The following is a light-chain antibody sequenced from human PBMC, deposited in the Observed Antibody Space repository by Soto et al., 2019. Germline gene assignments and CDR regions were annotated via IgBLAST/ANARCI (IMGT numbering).Light chain of an antibody. V-gene: IGKV1-5*03. CDR3: QQYNSYSAT. CDR1: RSASDW. J-gene: IGKJ1*01. CDR2: KAS. Sequence: DIQMTQSPYTLSASVGDRVTITCRASRSASDWLAWYQQRPGEAPRMLISKASTLESGVPSRFNGSGSGTHFTLTIASLQPDGSATYYCQQYNSYSATFGQGTKVEIK.